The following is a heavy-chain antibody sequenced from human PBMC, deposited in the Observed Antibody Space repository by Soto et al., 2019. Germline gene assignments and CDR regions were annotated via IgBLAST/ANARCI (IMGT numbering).Heavy chain of an antibody. CDR1: GYTLTELS. Sequence: ASVKVSCKVSGYTLTELSMHRVRQAPGKGLEWMGGFDPEDGETIYAQKFQGRVTMTEDTSTDTAYMELSSLRSEDTAVYYCATGQQWLVLSTFYCWGQGTLVTVSS. CDR2: FDPEDGET. V-gene: IGHV1-24*01. CDR3: ATGQQWLVLSTFYC. J-gene: IGHJ4*02. D-gene: IGHD6-19*01.